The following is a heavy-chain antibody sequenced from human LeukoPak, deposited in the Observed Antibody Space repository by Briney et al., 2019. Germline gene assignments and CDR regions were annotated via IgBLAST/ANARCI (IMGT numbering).Heavy chain of an antibody. CDR1: GFTFSSYW. Sequence: GGSLRLSCAASGFTFSSYWMSWVRQAPGKGLEWVANIKQDGSEKYYVDSVKGRFTISGDNAKNSLYLQMNSLRAEDTAVYYCARDDYSNQGWFDPWGQGTLVTVSS. D-gene: IGHD4-11*01. J-gene: IGHJ5*02. CDR3: ARDDYSNQGWFDP. V-gene: IGHV3-7*03. CDR2: IKQDGSEK.